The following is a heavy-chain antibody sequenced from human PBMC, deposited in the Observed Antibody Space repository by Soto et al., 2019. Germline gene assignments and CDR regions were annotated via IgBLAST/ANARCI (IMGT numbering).Heavy chain of an antibody. CDR3: ARDGGAARYYGMDV. J-gene: IGHJ6*02. V-gene: IGHV4-59*01. Sequence: SETLSLTCTVSGGSISSYYWSWIRQPPGKGLEWIGYIYYSGSTNYNPSLKSRVTISVDTSKNQFSLKLSSVTAADTAVYYCARDGGAARYYGMDVWGQGTTVPVSS. CDR1: GGSISSYY. CDR2: IYYSGST. D-gene: IGHD6-6*01.